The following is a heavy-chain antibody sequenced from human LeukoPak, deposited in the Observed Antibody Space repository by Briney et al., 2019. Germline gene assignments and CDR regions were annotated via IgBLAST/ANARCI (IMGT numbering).Heavy chain of an antibody. CDR2: INGGGGST. V-gene: IGHV3-23*01. CDR1: GFTFSNYV. Sequence: GGSLRLPCAASGFTFSNYVMSWVRQAPGKGPEWVSGINGGGGSTFYAESVTGRFTISRDNSKNTLFLQMNTLRAEDTAVYYCVKDGRRSPPCWGQGTLVTVSS. D-gene: IGHD2-15*01. J-gene: IGHJ4*02. CDR3: VKDGRRSPPC.